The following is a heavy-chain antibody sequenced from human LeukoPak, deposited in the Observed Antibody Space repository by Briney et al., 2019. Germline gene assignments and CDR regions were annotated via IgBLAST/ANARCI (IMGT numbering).Heavy chain of an antibody. J-gene: IGHJ4*02. D-gene: IGHD1-26*01. CDR2: IYDSGST. CDR1: GGSISGYY. V-gene: IGHV4-59*01. CDR3: ARGGGSYLDY. Sequence: SETPSLTCTVSGGSISGYYWSWIRQPPGKGLEWIGYIYDSGSTNYNPSLKSRVTISVDTSKNQFSLKLSSVIAADTAVYYCARGGGSYLDYWGQGTLVTVSS.